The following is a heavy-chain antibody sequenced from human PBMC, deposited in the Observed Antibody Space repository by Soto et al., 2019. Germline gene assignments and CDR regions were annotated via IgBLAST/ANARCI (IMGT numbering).Heavy chain of an antibody. CDR1: GGSISSGGYY. V-gene: IGHV4-61*08. Sequence: SETLSLTCTVSGGSISSGGYYWSWIRQPPGKGLEWIGYIYYSGSTNYNPSLKSRVTISVDTSKNQFSLKLSSVTAADTAVYYCARVWRLRPDAFDIWGQGTMVTVSS. D-gene: IGHD5-12*01. J-gene: IGHJ3*02. CDR2: IYYSGST. CDR3: ARVWRLRPDAFDI.